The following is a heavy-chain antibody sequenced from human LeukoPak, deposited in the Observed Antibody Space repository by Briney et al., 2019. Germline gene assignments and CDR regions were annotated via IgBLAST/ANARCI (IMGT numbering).Heavy chain of an antibody. Sequence: TSETLSLTCTVSGGSINNYYWSWIRQPPGKGLEWIGYIYYRGSTKYNPSLKSRVTFSVDTSKNQFSLKLNPVTAADTAVYYCARGGDYGDLQYFDYWGQGTLVTVSS. D-gene: IGHD4-17*01. V-gene: IGHV4-59*01. CDR3: ARGGDYGDLQYFDY. J-gene: IGHJ4*02. CDR1: GGSINNYY. CDR2: IYYRGST.